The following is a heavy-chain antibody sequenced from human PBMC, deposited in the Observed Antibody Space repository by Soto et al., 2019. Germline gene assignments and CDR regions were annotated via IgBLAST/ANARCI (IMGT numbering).Heavy chain of an antibody. CDR1: GGSISTYS. V-gene: IGHV4-59*01. D-gene: IGHD3-22*01. CDR2: IYYSGST. CDR3: ASSSLYFYDSSGYGQDDAFDI. Sequence: PSETLSLTCTVSGGSISTYSWSWIRQPPGKGLEWIGYIYYSGSTNYNPSLKSRVTISVDTSKNQFSLKLSSVTAADTAVYYCASSSLYFYDSSGYGQDDAFDIWGQGTMVTVSS. J-gene: IGHJ3*02.